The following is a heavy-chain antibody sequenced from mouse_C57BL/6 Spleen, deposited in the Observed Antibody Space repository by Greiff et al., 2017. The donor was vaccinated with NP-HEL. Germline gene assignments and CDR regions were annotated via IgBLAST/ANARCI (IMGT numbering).Heavy chain of an antibody. Sequence: QVQLQQPGAELVKPGASVKLSCKASGYTFTSYWMHWVKQRPGQGLEWIGMIHPNSGSTNYNEKFKSKATLTVDKSSSTAYMQLSSLTSEDSAVYYCARESVQTRLERQGFAYWGQGTLVTVSA. V-gene: IGHV1-64*01. CDR2: IHPNSGST. CDR3: ARESVQTRLERQGFAY. J-gene: IGHJ3*01. D-gene: IGHD4-1*01. CDR1: GYTFTSYW.